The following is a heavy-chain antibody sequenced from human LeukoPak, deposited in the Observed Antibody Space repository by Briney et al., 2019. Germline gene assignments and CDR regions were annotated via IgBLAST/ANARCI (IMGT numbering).Heavy chain of an antibody. CDR3: ARLTYDILTGAPGSMDV. J-gene: IGHJ6*03. D-gene: IGHD3-9*01. Sequence: GESLKISCKGSGYSFISYWIGWVRQMPGKGLEWMGIIYPGDSDTRYSPSFQGQVTISADKSISTAYLQWSSLKASDTAMYYCARLTYDILTGAPGSMDVWGKGTTVTVSS. V-gene: IGHV5-51*01. CDR1: GYSFISYW. CDR2: IYPGDSDT.